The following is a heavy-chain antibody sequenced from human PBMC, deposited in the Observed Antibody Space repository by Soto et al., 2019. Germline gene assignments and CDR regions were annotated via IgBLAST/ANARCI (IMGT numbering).Heavy chain of an antibody. CDR2: INHSGST. CDR1: GGSFSGYY. J-gene: IGHJ3*02. Sequence: SETLSLTCAVYGGSFSGYYWSWIRQPPGKGLEWIGEINHSGSTNYNPSLKSRVTISVDTSKNQFSLKLSSVTAADTAVYYCARQGRIAAVLYIWGQGTMVTVSS. V-gene: IGHV4-34*01. CDR3: ARQGRIAAVLYI. D-gene: IGHD6-13*01.